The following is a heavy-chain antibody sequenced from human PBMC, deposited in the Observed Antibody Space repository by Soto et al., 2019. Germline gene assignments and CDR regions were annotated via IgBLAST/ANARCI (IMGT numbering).Heavy chain of an antibody. CDR2: IYYSGST. J-gene: IGHJ4*02. CDR1: GDSITSNSYF. CDR3: ARGIGGTSDD. Sequence: PSETLSLTCTVSGDSITSNSYFWAWIRQPPGKGLEWIGSIYYSGSTYHNPSLKSRVTTSVDTSKKHFSLKLSSVTAADTAVYYCARGIGGTSDDWGKGTLVTVAS. V-gene: IGHV4-39*02. D-gene: IGHD2-15*01.